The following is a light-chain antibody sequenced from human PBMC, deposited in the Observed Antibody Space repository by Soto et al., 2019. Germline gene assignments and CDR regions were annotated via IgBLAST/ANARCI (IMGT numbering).Light chain of an antibody. CDR1: SSNIGSNT. J-gene: IGLJ2*01. Sequence: QSVLTQPPSASGTPGQRVTISCSGSSSNIGSNTVKWYQQLPGTAHKLLIYSNNQRPSGVPDRFSGSKSGTSASLAISGLQSEDEADYYCAEWDDSMNGVVFGGGTKLTVL. CDR3: AEWDDSMNGVV. V-gene: IGLV1-44*01. CDR2: SNN.